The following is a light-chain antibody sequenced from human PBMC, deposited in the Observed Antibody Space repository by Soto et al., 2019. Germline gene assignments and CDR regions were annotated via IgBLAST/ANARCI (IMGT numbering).Light chain of an antibody. V-gene: IGKV1-5*03. J-gene: IGKJ1*01. CDR2: KAS. Sequence: DIQMTQSPSTLSASVGDRVTITCRASQSTSTHLAWYQQKPGKAPKLLISKASSLESGVPSRFSGSGSGTEFTLTISSLQPDDFATYYCQQYSSFSLTFGQGTKVEIK. CDR1: QSTSTH. CDR3: QQYSSFSLT.